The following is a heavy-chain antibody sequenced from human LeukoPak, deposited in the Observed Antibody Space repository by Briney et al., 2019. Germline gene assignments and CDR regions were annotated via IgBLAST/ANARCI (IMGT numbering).Heavy chain of an antibody. Sequence: ASVKVSCKASGYTFTSYDINWVRQATGQGLEWMGWMNPNSGNTGYAQKFQGRVTITRNTSISTAHMELSSLRSEDTAVYYCVREMATTDAFDIWGQGTMVTVSS. CDR1: GYTFTSYD. V-gene: IGHV1-8*03. CDR3: VREMATTDAFDI. D-gene: IGHD5-24*01. CDR2: MNPNSGNT. J-gene: IGHJ3*02.